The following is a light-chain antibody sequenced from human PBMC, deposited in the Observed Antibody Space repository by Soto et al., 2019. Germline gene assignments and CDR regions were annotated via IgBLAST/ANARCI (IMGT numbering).Light chain of an antibody. CDR2: DAS. CDR3: QQYNSYPWT. Sequence: DIQMTQSPSTLFASVGDRVTITCRASQSISSWLAWYQQKPGKAPKLLIYDASSLESGVPSRFSGSGSGTAFTLTISSLQPDDFATYYCQQYNSYPWTFGQGTKVEIK. V-gene: IGKV1-5*01. CDR1: QSISSW. J-gene: IGKJ1*01.